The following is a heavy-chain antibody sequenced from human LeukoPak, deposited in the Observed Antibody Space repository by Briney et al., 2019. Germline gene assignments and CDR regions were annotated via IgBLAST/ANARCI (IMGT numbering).Heavy chain of an antibody. Sequence: SVKVSCKASGGTFSSYAISWVRQAPGQGLEWMGGIIPIFGTANYAQKFQGRVTITADESTSTAYMELSSLRSEDTAVYYCARDRSQTSNYYYYYMDVWGKGTTVTVSS. J-gene: IGHJ6*03. CDR2: IIPIFGTA. D-gene: IGHD1-7*01. CDR3: ARDRSQTSNYYYYYMDV. V-gene: IGHV1-69*13. CDR1: GGTFSSYA.